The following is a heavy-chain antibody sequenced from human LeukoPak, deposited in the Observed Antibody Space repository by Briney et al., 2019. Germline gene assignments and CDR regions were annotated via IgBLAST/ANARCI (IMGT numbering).Heavy chain of an antibody. J-gene: IGHJ6*02. D-gene: IGHD6-13*01. CDR1: GFTFSSYG. CDR3: AKVGFSSSWYHYYYYGMGV. CDR2: ISYDGSNK. Sequence: PGGSLRLSCAASGFTFSSYGMHWVRQAPGKGLEWVAVISYDGSNKYYADSVKGRFTISRDNSKNPLYLQMNSLRAEDTAVYYCAKVGFSSSWYHYYYYGMGVWGQGTTVTVSS. V-gene: IGHV3-30*18.